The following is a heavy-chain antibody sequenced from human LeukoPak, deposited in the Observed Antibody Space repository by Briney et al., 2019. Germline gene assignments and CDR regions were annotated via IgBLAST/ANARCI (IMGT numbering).Heavy chain of an antibody. CDR3: AIIPSLYDSSYYSWGAFDI. J-gene: IGHJ3*02. CDR1: GVSISSSSYY. Sequence: SETLSLTCTVSGVSISSSSYYWGWIRQPPGKGLEWIGSIYYSGSTDYNPSLKSRVTISVDTSKNQFSLKLSSVTAADTAVYYCAIIPSLYDSSYYSWGAFDIWGQGTMVTVSS. CDR2: IYYSGST. V-gene: IGHV4-39*01. D-gene: IGHD3-22*01.